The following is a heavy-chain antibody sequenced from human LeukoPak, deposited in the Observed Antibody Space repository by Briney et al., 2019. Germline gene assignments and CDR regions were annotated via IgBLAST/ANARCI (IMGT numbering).Heavy chain of an antibody. V-gene: IGHV1-69*04. Sequence: SVKVSCKASGGTFSSYAISWVRQAPGQGLEWMGRIIPIFGIANYAQKFQGRVTITADKSTSTAYMELSSLRSEDTAVYYCARDGIAAAGGGFYDYWGQGTLVTVSS. CDR1: GGTFSSYA. CDR3: ARDGIAAAGGGFYDY. CDR2: IIPIFGIA. J-gene: IGHJ4*02. D-gene: IGHD6-13*01.